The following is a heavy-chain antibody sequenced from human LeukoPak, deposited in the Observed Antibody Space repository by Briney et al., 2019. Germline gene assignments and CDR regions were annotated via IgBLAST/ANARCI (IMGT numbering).Heavy chain of an antibody. CDR1: GGTFSSYA. CDR2: IIPIFGTA. V-gene: IGHV1-69*05. CDR3: ARESVAYCGGDCYAFDI. J-gene: IGHJ3*02. D-gene: IGHD2-21*02. Sequence: GSSVKVSCKASGGTFSSYAISWVRQAPGQGLEWMGGIIPIFGTANHAQKFQGRVTITTDESTSTAYMELGSLRSEDTAVYYCARESVAYCGGDCYAFDIWGQGTMVTVSS.